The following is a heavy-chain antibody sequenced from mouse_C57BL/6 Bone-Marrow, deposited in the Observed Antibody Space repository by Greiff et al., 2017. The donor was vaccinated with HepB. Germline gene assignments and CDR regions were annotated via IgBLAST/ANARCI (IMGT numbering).Heavy chain of an antibody. CDR1: GYTFTDYE. J-gene: IGHJ4*01. Sequence: ESGAELVRPGASVTLSCKASGYTFTDYEMHWVKQTPVHGLEWIGAIDPETGGTAYNQKFKGKAILTADKSSSTAYMELRSLTSEDSAVYYCTRDSYYYAMDYWGQGTSVTVSS. CDR2: IDPETGGT. CDR3: TRDSYYYAMDY. D-gene: IGHD2-12*01. V-gene: IGHV1-15*01.